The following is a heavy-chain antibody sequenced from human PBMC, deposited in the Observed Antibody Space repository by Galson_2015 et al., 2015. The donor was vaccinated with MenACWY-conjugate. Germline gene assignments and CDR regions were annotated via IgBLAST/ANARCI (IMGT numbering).Heavy chain of an antibody. D-gene: IGHD3-3*01. CDR3: ARLVTRGITIFGAHPRASYGMDV. CDR2: ISHSGST. J-gene: IGHJ6*02. CDR1: GGSFSGNY. V-gene: IGHV4-34*01. Sequence: SETLSLTCAVYGGSFSGNYWSWIRQPPGKGLEWIGEISHSGSTKYNPSLKSRVTISVDTSRNQFFLKLSSVTAADTAVYYCARLVTRGITIFGAHPRASYGMDVWGQGTTVTVSS.